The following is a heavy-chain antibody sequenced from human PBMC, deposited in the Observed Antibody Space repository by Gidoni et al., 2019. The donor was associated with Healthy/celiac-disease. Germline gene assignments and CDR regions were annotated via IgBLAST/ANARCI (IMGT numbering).Heavy chain of an antibody. CDR1: GGSISSSSYY. J-gene: IGHJ4*02. CDR2: IYYSGST. D-gene: IGHD6-13*01. Sequence: QLQLQESGPGLVKPSETLSLTCTVSGGSISSSSYYWGWIRQPPGKGLEWIGSIYYSGSTYYNPSLKSRVTISVNTSKNQFSLKLSSVTAADTAVYYCARPGQQLAYDYWGQGTLVTVSS. V-gene: IGHV4-39*01. CDR3: ARPGQQLAYDY.